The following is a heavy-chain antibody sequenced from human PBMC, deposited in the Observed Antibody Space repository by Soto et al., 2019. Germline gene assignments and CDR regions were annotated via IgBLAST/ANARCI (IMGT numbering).Heavy chain of an antibody. CDR1: GAPFLTTHYF. CDR2: AYYGGMT. V-gene: IGHV4-39*07. Sequence: PAETLFPTLSVSGAPFLTTHYFLGWVRQHPGKGLEWIASAYYGGMTYYPPSFKSQVTISIDTSKSQFSLRLSSVTAADTAVYYCARRVAAKGVGAFDIWGQGTMVT. J-gene: IGHJ3*02. CDR3: ARRVAAKGVGAFDI. D-gene: IGHD2-15*01.